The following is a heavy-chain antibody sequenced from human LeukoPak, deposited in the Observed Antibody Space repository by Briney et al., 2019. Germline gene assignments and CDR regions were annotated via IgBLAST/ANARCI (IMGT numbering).Heavy chain of an antibody. V-gene: IGHV1-8*01. D-gene: IGHD5-18*01. J-gene: IGHJ4*02. CDR1: GYTFTSYD. Sequence: GASVKVSCKASGYTFTSYDINWVRQATGQGLEWMGWMNPNSGNTGYAQKFQGRVTMTRNTSISTAYMELRSLRSDDTAVYYCAREKFGYSYGSLFDYWGQGTLVTVSS. CDR3: AREKFGYSYGSLFDY. CDR2: MNPNSGNT.